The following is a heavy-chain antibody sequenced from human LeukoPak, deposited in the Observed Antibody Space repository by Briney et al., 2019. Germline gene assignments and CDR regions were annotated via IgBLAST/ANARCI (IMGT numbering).Heavy chain of an antibody. CDR3: ARDLGVGLRRGPELH. D-gene: IGHD3-16*01. CDR2: ISAYNGNT. Sequence: ASVKVSCKASGYTFTSYGISWVRQAPGQGLEWMGWISAYNGNTNYAQKLQGRVTTTTDTSTSTAYMELRSLRSDDTAVYYCARDLGVGLRRGPELHWGQGTLVTVSS. V-gene: IGHV1-18*01. CDR1: GYTFTSYG. J-gene: IGHJ4*02.